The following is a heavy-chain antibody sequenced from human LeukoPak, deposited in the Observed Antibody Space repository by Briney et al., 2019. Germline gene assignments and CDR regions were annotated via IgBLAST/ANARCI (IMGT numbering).Heavy chain of an antibody. CDR3: AYSGSYGHLGY. D-gene: IGHD1-26*01. V-gene: IGHV4-30-2*01. CDR2: IYHSGST. J-gene: IGHJ4*02. CDR1: GGSISSGGYS. Sequence: SETLSLTCAVSGGSISSGGYSWSWIRQPPGKGLEWIGYIYHSGSTYYNPSLKSRVTISVDRSKNQFSLRLSSVTAADTALYYCAYSGSYGHLGYWGQGIPVAVSS.